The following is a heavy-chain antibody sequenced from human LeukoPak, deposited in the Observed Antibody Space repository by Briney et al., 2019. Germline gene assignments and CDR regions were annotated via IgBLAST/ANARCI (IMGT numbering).Heavy chain of an antibody. CDR1: GGSISSYY. V-gene: IGHV4-59*08. D-gene: IGHD1-26*01. J-gene: IGHJ4*02. Sequence: SETLSLTCTVSGGSISSYYWSWIRQPPGKGLDWIGYIYYSGSTNYNPSLKSRVTISVDTSKNQFSLKLSSVPAADTAVYYCARRGSYDFTHFDYWGQGTLVTVSS. CDR3: ARRGSYDFTHFDY. CDR2: IYYSGST.